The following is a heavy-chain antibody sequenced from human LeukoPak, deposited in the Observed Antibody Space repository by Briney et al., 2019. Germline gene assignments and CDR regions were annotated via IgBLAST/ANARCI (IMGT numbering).Heavy chain of an antibody. CDR1: GGSFSGYY. CDR3: ARHEQGDAFDI. CDR2: INHSGST. J-gene: IGHJ3*02. V-gene: IGHV4-34*01. Sequence: SETLSLTCAVYGGSFSGYYWSWIRQPPGKGLEWIGEINHSGSTNYNPSLKSRVTISVDRSKNQFSLKLSSVTAADTAVYYCARHEQGDAFDIWGQGTMVTVSS. D-gene: IGHD6-13*01.